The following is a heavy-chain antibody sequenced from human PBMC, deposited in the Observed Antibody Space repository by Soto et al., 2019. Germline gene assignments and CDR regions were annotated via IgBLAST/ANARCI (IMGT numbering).Heavy chain of an antibody. V-gene: IGHV3-15*01. J-gene: IGHJ6*03. Sequence: GGSLRLSCAASGFTFSNAWMSWVRQAPGKGLEWVGRIKSKTDGGTTDYAAPVKGRFTISRDDSKNTRYLQMNSLKTEDTAVYYCTTGNVGITMVRGVIITPPYYYYYMDVWGKGTTVTVSS. D-gene: IGHD3-10*01. CDR3: TTGNVGITMVRGVIITPPYYYYYMDV. CDR2: IKSKTDGGTT. CDR1: GFTFSNAW.